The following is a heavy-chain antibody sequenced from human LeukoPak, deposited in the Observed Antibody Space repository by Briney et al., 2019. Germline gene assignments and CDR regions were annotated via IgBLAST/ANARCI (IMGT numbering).Heavy chain of an antibody. V-gene: IGHV4-34*01. J-gene: IGHJ6*03. CDR2: INHSGST. CDR3: ARRARWVAAAYYYYYMDV. Sequence: SETLSLTCAVYGGSFSGYYWSWIRQPPGKGLEWIGEINHSGSTNYNPSLKSRVTISVDTSKNQFSLKLSSVTAADTAVYYCARRARWVAAAYYYYYMDVWGKGTTVTVSS. D-gene: IGHD2-15*01. CDR1: GGSFSGYY.